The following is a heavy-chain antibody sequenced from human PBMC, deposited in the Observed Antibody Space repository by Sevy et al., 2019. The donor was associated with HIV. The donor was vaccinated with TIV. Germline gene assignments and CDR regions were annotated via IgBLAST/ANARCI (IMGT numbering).Heavy chain of an antibody. J-gene: IGHJ4*02. V-gene: IGHV1-2*02. CDR1: GFTISGNF. Sequence: ASVKVSCKTSGFTISGNFLHWVRQAPGQGLEWMGWINPNTGAIDYAQKFLGRITMSRDTYSTTVYMELSRLTSDDTAMYYCAGPKGDVRYCFTVSCYDFDYWGQGALVTVSS. CDR2: INPNTGAI. CDR3: AGPKGDVRYCFTVSCYDFDY. D-gene: IGHD6-13*01.